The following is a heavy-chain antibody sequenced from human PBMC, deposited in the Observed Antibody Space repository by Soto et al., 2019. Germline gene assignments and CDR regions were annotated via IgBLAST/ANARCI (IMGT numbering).Heavy chain of an antibody. Sequence: EVQLVESGGGLVKLGGSLRLSCAASGFPFNIYSMNWFRQVPGKGLEWVSSISSSSSYIYYADSVKGRFTISRDNAKNSLYLQMNSLRAADTAVYYCARDRGGDLKAFDIWGQGTMVTVSS. J-gene: IGHJ3*02. CDR1: GFPFNIYS. D-gene: IGHD3-10*01. CDR3: ARDRGGDLKAFDI. CDR2: ISSSSSYI. V-gene: IGHV3-21*01.